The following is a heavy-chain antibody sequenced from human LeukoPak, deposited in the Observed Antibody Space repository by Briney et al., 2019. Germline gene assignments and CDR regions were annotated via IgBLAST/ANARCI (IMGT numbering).Heavy chain of an antibody. D-gene: IGHD2-21*01. CDR2: ISGSGGGST. CDR1: GFTFRRYG. Sequence: PGGSLRLSCAASGFTFRRYGMSWVRQAPGKGLEWVSAISGSGGGSTYYADSVKGRVTISRDNSKNTLYLQMNSLRAEDTAVYYCPTPLFHGSDPSLYYYYMDVWGKGTTVTISS. V-gene: IGHV3-23*01. CDR3: PTPLFHGSDPSLYYYYMDV. J-gene: IGHJ6*03.